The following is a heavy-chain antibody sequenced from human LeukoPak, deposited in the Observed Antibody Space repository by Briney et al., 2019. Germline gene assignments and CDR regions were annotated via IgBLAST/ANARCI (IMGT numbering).Heavy chain of an antibody. V-gene: IGHV4-38-2*01. Sequence: PSETLSLTXAVSGYSISSGYYWGWIRQPPGKGLEWIGNIYHSGSTYYNPSLKSRVTMSVDTSKNQFSLKLSSVTAADTAVYYCARLYISGWYFDYWGQGTLATVSS. D-gene: IGHD6-19*01. CDR3: ARLYISGWYFDY. CDR1: GYSISSGYY. CDR2: IYHSGST. J-gene: IGHJ4*02.